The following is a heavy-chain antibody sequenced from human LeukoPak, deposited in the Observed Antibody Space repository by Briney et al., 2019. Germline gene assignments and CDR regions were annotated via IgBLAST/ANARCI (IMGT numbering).Heavy chain of an antibody. CDR1: GYTFTSYG. V-gene: IGHV1-18*01. D-gene: IGHD6-13*01. J-gene: IGHJ4*02. Sequence: ASVKVSCKASGYTFTSYGISWVRQAPGQGLEWMGWISAYNGNTNYAQKLQGRVTMSTDTSTSTAYMELRSLRSDDTAVYYCARTRGESSWFYFDYWGQGTLVTVSS. CDR3: ARTRGESSWFYFDY. CDR2: ISAYNGNT.